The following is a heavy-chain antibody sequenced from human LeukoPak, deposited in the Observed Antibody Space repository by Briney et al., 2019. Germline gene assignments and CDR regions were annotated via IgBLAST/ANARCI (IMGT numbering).Heavy chain of an antibody. CDR1: GFTFSNAW. Sequence: PGGSLRLSCAASGFTFSNAWMSWVRQAPGKGLEWVSSINFRGGTTYYAESVKGRFTISRDNSKSTLYLQMNSLRADDTAVFYCAKGEQGVDYWGRGTLVTVSS. V-gene: IGHV3-23*01. J-gene: IGHJ4*02. D-gene: IGHD1/OR15-1a*01. CDR3: AKGEQGVDY. CDR2: INFRGGTT.